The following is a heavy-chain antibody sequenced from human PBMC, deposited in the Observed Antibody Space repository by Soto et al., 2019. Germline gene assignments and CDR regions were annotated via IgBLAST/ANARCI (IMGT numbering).Heavy chain of an antibody. CDR2: ISSSSSYI. CDR3: ARDASSIAASTFFDY. J-gene: IGHJ4*02. Sequence: GGSLRLSCAASGFTFSSYSMNWVRQSPGKGLEWVSSISSSSSYIYYADSVKGRFTISRDNAKNSLYLQMNSLRAEDTAVYYCARDASSIAASTFFDYWGQGTLVTVSS. V-gene: IGHV3-21*01. CDR1: GFTFSSYS. D-gene: IGHD6-6*01.